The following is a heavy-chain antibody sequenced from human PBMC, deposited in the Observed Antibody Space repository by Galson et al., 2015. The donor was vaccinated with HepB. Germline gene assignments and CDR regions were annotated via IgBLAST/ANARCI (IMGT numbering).Heavy chain of an antibody. CDR3: ARPEQLGNYYYGMDV. CDR2: IYSGGST. CDR1: GFTVSSNY. J-gene: IGHJ6*02. D-gene: IGHD6-6*01. Sequence: SLRLSCAASGFTVSSNYMSWVRQAPGKGLEWVSVIYSGGSTYYADSVKGRFTISRDNSKNTLYLQMNSLRAEDTAVYYCARPEQLGNYYYGMDVWGQGTLVTVSS. V-gene: IGHV3-66*02.